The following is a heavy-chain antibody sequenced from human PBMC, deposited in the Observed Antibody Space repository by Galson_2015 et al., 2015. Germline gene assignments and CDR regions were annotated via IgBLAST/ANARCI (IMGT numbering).Heavy chain of an antibody. CDR1: GGPISSSSYY. V-gene: IGHV4-39*01. CDR2: IYYSGST. Sequence: SETLSLTCIVSGGPISSSSYYWGWIRQPPGKGLEWIGSIYYSGSTHYNPSLKSRVTISVDTSKNQFSLKLSSVTAADTAVYYCARTDRSSGSYYEAFDIWGQGTMVTVSS. J-gene: IGHJ3*02. CDR3: ARTDRSSGSYYEAFDI. D-gene: IGHD3-10*01.